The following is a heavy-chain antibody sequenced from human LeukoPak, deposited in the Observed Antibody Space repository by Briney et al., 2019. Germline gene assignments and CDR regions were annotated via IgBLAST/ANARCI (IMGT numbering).Heavy chain of an antibody. D-gene: IGHD3-9*01. Sequence: GGSLRLSCAASGFTFSSYSMNWVRQAPGKGLEWVSSISRSSSYIYYADSVKGRFTISRDNAKNSLYLQMNSLRAEDTALYYCAKEVGGYDILTGYSQRYFDYWGQGTLVTVSS. CDR1: GFTFSSYS. V-gene: IGHV3-21*04. J-gene: IGHJ4*02. CDR3: AKEVGGYDILTGYSQRYFDY. CDR2: ISRSSSYI.